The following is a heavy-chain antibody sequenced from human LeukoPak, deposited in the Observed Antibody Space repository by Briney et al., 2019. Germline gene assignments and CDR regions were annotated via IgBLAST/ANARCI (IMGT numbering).Heavy chain of an antibody. V-gene: IGHV3-7*01. CDR3: ARHLSGVTGYTYGRGIDY. CDR2: IKKDGSEK. CDR1: GFTFRTYE. D-gene: IGHD5-18*01. Sequence: GGSLRLSCAASGFTFRTYEMNWVRQAPGKGLEWVANIKKDGSEKYYVDSVKGRFTISRDNAKTSLYLQMNSLRAEDTAVYYCARHLSGVTGYTYGRGIDYWGQGTLVTVSS. J-gene: IGHJ4*02.